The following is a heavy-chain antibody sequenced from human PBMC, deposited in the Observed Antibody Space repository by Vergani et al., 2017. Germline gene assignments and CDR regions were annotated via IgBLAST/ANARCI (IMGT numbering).Heavy chain of an antibody. J-gene: IGHJ4*02. Sequence: QVQLVQSGAEVKKPGSSVKVSCKASGGTFSSYAISWVRQAPGQGLEWMGGIIPIFGTANYAQKFQGRVTITADESTSTAYMELSSLRSEETAVYYCARSGGRCSGGSCSVGYWGQGTLVTVSS. CDR3: ARSGGRCSGGSCSVGY. CDR2: IIPIFGTA. CDR1: GGTFSSYA. D-gene: IGHD2-15*01. V-gene: IGHV1-69*01.